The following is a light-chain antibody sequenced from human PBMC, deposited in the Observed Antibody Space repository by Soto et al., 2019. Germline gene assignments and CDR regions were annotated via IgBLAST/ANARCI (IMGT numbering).Light chain of an antibody. CDR1: QSVLYSSNNKNY. CDR3: QQYESTPPT. CDR2: WAS. V-gene: IGKV4-1*01. Sequence: DIVMTQSPDSLAVSLGERATINCKSSQSVLYSSNNKNYLAWYQQRPGQPPKLLIYWASTRESGVPDRFSGSGSGIDFPLTITSLQAEDVAVYYCQQYESTPPTFGQGTKLEI. J-gene: IGKJ2*01.